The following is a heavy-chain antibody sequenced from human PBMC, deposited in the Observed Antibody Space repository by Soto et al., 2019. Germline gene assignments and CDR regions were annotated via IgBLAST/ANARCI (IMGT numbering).Heavy chain of an antibody. CDR3: ARAAVRDGYNLYYYYGMDV. D-gene: IGHD5-12*01. J-gene: IGHJ6*02. CDR1: GYTFTSYG. V-gene: IGHV1-18*01. Sequence: ASVKVSCKASGYTFTSYGISWVRQAPGQGLEWMGWISANNGNTNYAQKFQGRVTMTTDTSTSTAYMELSRLRSDDTAVYYCARAAVRDGYNLYYYYGMDVWGQGTTVTVSS. CDR2: ISANNGNT.